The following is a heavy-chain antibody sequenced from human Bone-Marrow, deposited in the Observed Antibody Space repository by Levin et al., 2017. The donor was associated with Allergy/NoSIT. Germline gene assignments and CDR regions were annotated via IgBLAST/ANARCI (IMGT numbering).Heavy chain of an antibody. V-gene: IGHV3-30*18. CDR2: ISYDGSNK. D-gene: IGHD3-3*01. CDR1: GFTFSSYG. Sequence: GGSLRLSCAASGFTFSSYGMHWVRQAPGKGLEWVAVISYDGSNKYYADSVKGRFTISRDNSKNTLYLQMNSLRAEDTAVYYCAKTLGPTYYDFWSGYYFPPTNDGMDVWGQGTTVTVSS. J-gene: IGHJ6*02. CDR3: AKTLGPTYYDFWSGYYFPPTNDGMDV.